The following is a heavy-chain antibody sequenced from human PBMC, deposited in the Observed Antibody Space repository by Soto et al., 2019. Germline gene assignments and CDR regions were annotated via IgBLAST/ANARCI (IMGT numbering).Heavy chain of an antibody. CDR3: AAGYTTGPDAFDI. CDR2: IFPGDSDT. CDR1: GYNFANYW. D-gene: IGHD6-13*01. J-gene: IGHJ3*02. V-gene: IGHV5-51*01. Sequence: LGESLKISCKGSGYNFANYWIGWVRQMPGKGLEWMGMIFPGDSDTKNSPSLQGQITMSVDKSDSSAYLQWRSLKASDTAMYYCAAGYTTGPDAFDIWGKGTMVTVS.